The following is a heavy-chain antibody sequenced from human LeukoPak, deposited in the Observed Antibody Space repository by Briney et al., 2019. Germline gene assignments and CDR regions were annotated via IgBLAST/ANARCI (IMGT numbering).Heavy chain of an antibody. CDR2: IYTGGTT. V-gene: IGHV4-61*02. Sequence: SQTLSLTCTVSGGSISSGNYYWIWIRQPAGTGLEWIGRIYTGGTTHYNPSLKSRVTISVDTSKNQFSLKLSSVTAADTALYYCAREFGYAVTSLDYWGQGTLVTVSS. J-gene: IGHJ4*02. D-gene: IGHD4-17*01. CDR3: AREFGYAVTSLDY. CDR1: GGSISSGNYY.